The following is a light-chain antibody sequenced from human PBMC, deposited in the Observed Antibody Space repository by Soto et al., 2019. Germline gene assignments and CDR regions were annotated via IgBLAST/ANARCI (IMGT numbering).Light chain of an antibody. CDR3: SSYTSTYIWV. CDR1: SSDIGSRNF. Sequence: QSALTQPASVSGSPGQSITISCTGTSSDIGSRNFVSWHQQHPGKAPKFIIYGVSNRPPGVSHRLSGSKSGNTASLTISGLQADYEADYYCSSYTSTYIWVFGGGTKVTVL. V-gene: IGLV2-14*01. CDR2: GVS. J-gene: IGLJ3*02.